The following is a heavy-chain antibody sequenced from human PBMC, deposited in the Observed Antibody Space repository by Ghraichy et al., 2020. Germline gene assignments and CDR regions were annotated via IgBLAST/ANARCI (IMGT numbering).Heavy chain of an antibody. CDR2: ISSSSSYI. CDR1: GFTFSSYS. Sequence: GGSLRLSCAASGFTFSSYSMNWVRQAPGKGLEWVSSISSSSSYIYYADSVKGRFTISRDNAKNSLYLQMNSLRAEDTAVYYCARAQDLGGPEYWYFDLWGRGTLVTVSS. J-gene: IGHJ2*01. V-gene: IGHV3-21*01. CDR3: ARAQDLGGPEYWYFDL. D-gene: IGHD2-15*01.